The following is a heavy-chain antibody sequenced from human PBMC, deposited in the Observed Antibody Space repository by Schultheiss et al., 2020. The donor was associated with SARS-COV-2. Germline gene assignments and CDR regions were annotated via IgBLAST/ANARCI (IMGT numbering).Heavy chain of an antibody. CDR1: GGSISSYY. V-gene: IGHV4-59*08. CDR2: IYYSGST. J-gene: IGHJ4*02. Sequence: SETLSLTCTVSGGSISSYYWSWIRQPPGKGLEWIGYIYYSGSTNYNPSLKSRVTISVDTSKNQFSLKLSSVTAADTAVYYCARHVDYYDSSGYYRIYYFDNWGQGALVTVSS. D-gene: IGHD3-22*01. CDR3: ARHVDYYDSSGYYRIYYFDN.